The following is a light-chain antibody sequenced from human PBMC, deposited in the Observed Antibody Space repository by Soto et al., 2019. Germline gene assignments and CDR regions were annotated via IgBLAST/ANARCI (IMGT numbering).Light chain of an antibody. J-gene: IGKJ1*01. CDR3: QQTYSIPWT. CDR1: QSISTY. Sequence: DIQMTQSPSSLSASVGDRVTITCRASQSISTYLNWYQQKPGQAPKLLIYAASSLQSGVPSRFSGSGSGTDFTLTISSLQPEDFAGYHCQQTYSIPWTFGQGTKVDVK. CDR2: AAS. V-gene: IGKV1-39*01.